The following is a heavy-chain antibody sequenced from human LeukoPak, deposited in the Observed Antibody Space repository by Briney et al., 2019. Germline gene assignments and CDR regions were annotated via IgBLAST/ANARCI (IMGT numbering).Heavy chain of an antibody. Sequence: GGSLRLSCAASGFTFSSYSMNWVRQAPGKGLEWVSYISSSSSYIYYADSEKGRFTISRDNAKNSLYLQMNSLRAEDTAVYYYARRLTGDLDYWGQGTLVTVSS. V-gene: IGHV3-21*05. CDR2: ISSSSSYI. CDR3: ARRLTGDLDY. J-gene: IGHJ4*02. D-gene: IGHD7-27*01. CDR1: GFTFSSYS.